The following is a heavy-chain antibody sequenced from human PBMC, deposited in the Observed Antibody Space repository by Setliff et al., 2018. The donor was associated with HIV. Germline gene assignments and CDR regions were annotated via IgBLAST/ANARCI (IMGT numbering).Heavy chain of an antibody. Sequence: ASVKVSCKASGYNFNTYGVSWVRQAPGQGPEWMGWISGFNAKTLYAPKFQDRVTLTTDTSTTTAHMELRSLRIDDTAISYCARANSLLQYNEGWSPENPFNIWGQGTLVTVSS. J-gene: IGHJ4*03. CDR1: GYNFNTYG. CDR2: ISGFNAKT. CDR3: ARANSLLQYNEGWSPENPFNI. V-gene: IGHV1-18*01. D-gene: IGHD1-20*01.